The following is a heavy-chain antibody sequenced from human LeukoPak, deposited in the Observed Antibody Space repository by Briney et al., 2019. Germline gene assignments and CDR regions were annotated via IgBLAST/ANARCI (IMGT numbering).Heavy chain of an antibody. CDR1: GGTFSSYA. CDR3: ARGLSTWNDPLFDY. J-gene: IGHJ4*02. V-gene: IGHV1-69*13. CDR2: IIPIFGTA. Sequence: ASVNVSCQASGGTFSSYAISWVRQAPGQGLEWMGGIIPIFGTANYAQKFQGRVTHTADEPTSTAYMAPSSLRAEETAVYYCARGLSTWNDPLFDYWGQGTLVTVSS. D-gene: IGHD1-1*01.